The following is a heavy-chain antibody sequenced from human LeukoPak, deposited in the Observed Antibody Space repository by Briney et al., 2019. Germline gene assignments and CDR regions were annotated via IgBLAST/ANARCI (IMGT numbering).Heavy chain of an antibody. CDR1: GYTFTSYG. D-gene: IGHD6-13*01. CDR3: ARDPSIAAAGTEFDY. Sequence: ASVKVSCKASGYTFTSYGISWVRQAPGQGLEWMGWISAYNGNTNYAQKLQGRVTMTTDTSTSTAYMELRSLRSDDTAVYYCARDPSIAAAGTEFDYWGQGTLVTVSS. V-gene: IGHV1-18*01. CDR2: ISAYNGNT. J-gene: IGHJ4*02.